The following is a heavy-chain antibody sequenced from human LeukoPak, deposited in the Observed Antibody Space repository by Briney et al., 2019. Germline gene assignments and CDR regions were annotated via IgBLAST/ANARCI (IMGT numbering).Heavy chain of an antibody. CDR1: GYSFTSYW. V-gene: IGHV5-51*01. D-gene: IGHD6-13*01. CDR2: IYPGDLDT. J-gene: IGHJ6*03. Sequence: GESLKISCKGSGYSFTSYWIGWVRQMPGKGLEWMGIIYPGDLDTRYSPSFQGQVTISADKSISTAYLQWSSLKASDTAMYYCARAYILAVGTGDYYYYMDVWGKGTTVTVSS. CDR3: ARAYILAVGTGDYYYYMDV.